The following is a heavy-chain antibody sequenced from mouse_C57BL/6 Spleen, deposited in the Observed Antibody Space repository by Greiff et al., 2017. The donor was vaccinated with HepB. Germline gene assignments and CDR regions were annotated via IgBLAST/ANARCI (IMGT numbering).Heavy chain of an antibody. V-gene: IGHV1-52*01. Sequence: VKLQQPGAELVRPGSSVKLSCKASGYTFTSYWMHWVKQRPIQGLEWIGNIDPSDSETHYNQKFKDKATLTVDKSSSTAYMQLSSLTSEDSAVYYCARGGYGSLDYWGQGTTLTVSS. CDR2: IDPSDSET. CDR3: ARGGYGSLDY. CDR1: GYTFTSYW. D-gene: IGHD1-1*01. J-gene: IGHJ2*01.